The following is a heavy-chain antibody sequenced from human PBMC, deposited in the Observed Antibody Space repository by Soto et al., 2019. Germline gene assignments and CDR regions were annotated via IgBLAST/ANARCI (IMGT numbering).Heavy chain of an antibody. J-gene: IGHJ4*02. CDR3: ARSVALDASDY. V-gene: IGHV3-30-3*01. CDR2: ISYDESNK. Sequence: QVQLVESGGGVVQPGRSLRLSCAASGFVFSSYAMHWVRQAPDKGLEWVAVISYDESNKYYADSVKGRFTISRDNSKNTLFLQISSLRAEDTALYYCARSVALDASDYWGQGTLVPVTS. D-gene: IGHD2-15*01. CDR1: GFVFSSYA.